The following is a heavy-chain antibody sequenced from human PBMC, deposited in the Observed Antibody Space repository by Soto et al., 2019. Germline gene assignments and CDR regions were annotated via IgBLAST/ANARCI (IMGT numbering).Heavy chain of an antibody. Sequence: ASVKVSCKASGYTFTSYAMHWVRQAPGQRLEWMGWINAGNGNTKYSQKFQGRVTITRDTSASTAYMELSSLRSEDTAVYYCARDRYPRAVAGIFDYWGQGTLVTVS. CDR2: INAGNGNT. CDR3: ARDRYPRAVAGIFDY. CDR1: GYTFTSYA. D-gene: IGHD6-19*01. J-gene: IGHJ4*02. V-gene: IGHV1-3*01.